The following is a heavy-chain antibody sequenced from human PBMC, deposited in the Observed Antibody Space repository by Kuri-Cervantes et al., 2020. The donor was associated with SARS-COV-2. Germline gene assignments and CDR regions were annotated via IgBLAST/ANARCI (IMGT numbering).Heavy chain of an antibody. D-gene: IGHD3-3*01. J-gene: IGHJ6*03. CDR1: GYTLTELS. V-gene: IGHV1-24*01. CDR3: AREAFYDFWSGSFFSKEPYYYMDV. Sequence: ASVKVSCKVSGYTLTELSMHWVRQAPGKGLEWMGGFDPEDGETIYAQKFQGRVTMTEDTSTDTAYMELSSLRSEDTAVYYCAREAFYDFWSGSFFSKEPYYYMDVWGRGTTVTVSS. CDR2: FDPEDGET.